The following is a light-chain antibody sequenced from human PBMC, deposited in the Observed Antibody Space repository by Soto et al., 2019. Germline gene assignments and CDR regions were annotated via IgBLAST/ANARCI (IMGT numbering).Light chain of an antibody. CDR3: QQYHDWPPYT. V-gene: IGKV3-15*01. Sequence: PGESATLSCRASQNINSNLAWYQQKPGQAPRLLIYRASTMATGIPARFSGSGSGTEFTLTISSLQSEDFAVYYCQQYHDWPPYTFGQGTKVDI. CDR2: RAS. J-gene: IGKJ2*01. CDR1: QNINSN.